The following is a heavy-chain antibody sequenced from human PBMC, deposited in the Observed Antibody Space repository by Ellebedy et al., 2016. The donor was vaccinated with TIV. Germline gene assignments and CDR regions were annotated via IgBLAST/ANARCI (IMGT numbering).Heavy chain of an antibody. CDR3: ARHQKGSSWYGCWFDP. V-gene: IGHV4-39*01. CDR1: GGSISSSSYY. D-gene: IGHD6-13*01. J-gene: IGHJ5*02. Sequence: MPGGSLRLSCTVSGGSISSSSYYWGWIRQPPGKGLEWIGSIYYSGSTYYTPSLKSRVTISVDTSKNQFSLKLSSVTAAATAVYYCARHQKGSSWYGCWFDPWGQGTLVTVSS. CDR2: IYYSGST.